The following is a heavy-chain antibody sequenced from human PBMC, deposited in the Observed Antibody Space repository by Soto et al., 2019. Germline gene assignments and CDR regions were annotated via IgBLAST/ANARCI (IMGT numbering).Heavy chain of an antibody. CDR2: ISWNSGSI. Sequence: GGSLRLSCAASGFTFDDYAMHWVRQAPGKGLEWVSGISWNSGSIGYADSVKGRFTISRDNAKNSLYLQMNSLRAEDTALYYCAKSRDGSGSYYNYFDYWGQGTLVTVSS. D-gene: IGHD3-10*01. J-gene: IGHJ4*02. CDR1: GFTFDDYA. V-gene: IGHV3-9*01. CDR3: AKSRDGSGSYYNYFDY.